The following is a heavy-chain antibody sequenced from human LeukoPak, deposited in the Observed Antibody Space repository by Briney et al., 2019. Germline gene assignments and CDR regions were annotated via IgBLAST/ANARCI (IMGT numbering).Heavy chain of an antibody. J-gene: IGHJ6*03. CDR3: ARGARYSSSWYDPICYYYYMDV. V-gene: IGHV7-4-1*02. D-gene: IGHD6-13*01. Sequence: ASVKVSCKASGYTFTSYAMNWVRQAPGQGLEWMGWINTNTGNPTYAQGFTGRFVFSLDTSVSTAYLQISSLKAEDTAVYYCARGARYSSSWYDPICYYYYMDVWGKGTTVTVSS. CDR1: GYTFTSYA. CDR2: INTNTGNP.